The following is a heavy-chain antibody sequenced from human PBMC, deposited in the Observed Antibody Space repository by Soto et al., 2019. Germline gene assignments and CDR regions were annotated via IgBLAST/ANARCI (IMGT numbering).Heavy chain of an antibody. V-gene: IGHV3-23*01. CDR3: ARRGSGSYYDY. Sequence: EVQLLESGGGLVQPGGSLRLSCAASGFTFSSYAMRWVRQAPGKGLEWVSAISGSGDSTYYANSVKGRFTIFRDNSKNTLYLQRSSLRAEDTAVYYCARRGSGSYYDYWGQGTLVTVSS. J-gene: IGHJ4*02. CDR1: GFTFSSYA. CDR2: ISGSGDST. D-gene: IGHD1-26*01.